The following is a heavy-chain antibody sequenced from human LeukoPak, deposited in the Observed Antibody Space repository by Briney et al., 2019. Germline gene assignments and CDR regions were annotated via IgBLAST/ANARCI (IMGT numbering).Heavy chain of an antibody. CDR2: IYYRWTT. CDR3: ARGPPRTGRERYFDY. V-gene: IGHV4-59*09. D-gene: IGHD1-1*01. Sequence: RQPPGXXXXGIGYIYYRWTTNYNPSLNSRVTISLESFKNQFSLRLSSVTAVDTAIYFCARGPPRTGRERYFDYWGQGTLVSVSS. J-gene: IGHJ4*02.